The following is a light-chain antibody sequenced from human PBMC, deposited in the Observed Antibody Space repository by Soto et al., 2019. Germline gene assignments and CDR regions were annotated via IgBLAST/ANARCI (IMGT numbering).Light chain of an antibody. CDR3: SSYTSSSTVV. J-gene: IGLJ2*01. CDR1: SSDVGGYNY. Sequence: QSALTQPASVSGSPGQSITISCTGTSSDVGGYNYVSWYQQHPGKAPKLMIYDVSNRPSGVSNRFSGSKSGNTASLTISGLQDEDEDAYYCSSYTSSSTVVFGERTKLTVL. CDR2: DVS. V-gene: IGLV2-14*01.